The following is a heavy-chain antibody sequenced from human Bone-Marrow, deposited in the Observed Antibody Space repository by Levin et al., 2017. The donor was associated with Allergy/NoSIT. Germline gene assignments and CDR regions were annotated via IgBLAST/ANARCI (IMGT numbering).Heavy chain of an antibody. J-gene: IGHJ4*02. V-gene: IGHV1-2*02. Sequence: ASVKVSCKASGYTFTGYYLHWVRQAPGQGLEWMGWINPNSGDTNSAQKFQGRVTMTRDTSITTAYMELSRLTSDDTAVYYCARERSITICGVVPTKTCDYWGQGTLVTVSS. CDR1: GYTFTGYY. CDR2: INPNSGDT. CDR3: ARERSITICGVVPTKTCDY. D-gene: IGHD3-3*01.